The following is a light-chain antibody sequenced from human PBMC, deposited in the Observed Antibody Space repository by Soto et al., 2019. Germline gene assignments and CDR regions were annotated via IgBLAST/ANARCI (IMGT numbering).Light chain of an antibody. CDR1: SSDVGAYNL. CDR3: SSYTNSSTLV. Sequence: QSVLTQPASVSGSPGQSITISCTGTSSDVGAYNLVSWYQQHPGRAPKLFIFDVSDRPSGVSDRFSGSKSGNTASLTISGLQAEDEASYYCSSYTNSSTLVFGGGTKRTVL. V-gene: IGLV2-14*02. CDR2: DVS. J-gene: IGLJ3*02.